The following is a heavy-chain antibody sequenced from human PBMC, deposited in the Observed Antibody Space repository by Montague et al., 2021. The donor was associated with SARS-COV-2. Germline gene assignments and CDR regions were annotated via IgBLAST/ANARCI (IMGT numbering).Heavy chain of an antibody. J-gene: IGHJ4*02. D-gene: IGHD3-3*01. CDR3: ARDLGGRGNTITIFGVVIPTFDY. Sequence: SLRLSCAASGFTFSSYEMNWVRQAPGKGLEWVSYISSSGSTIYYADSVKGRFTISRDNAKNSLYLQMNSLRAEGTAVYYCARDLGGRGNTITIFGVVIPTFDYWGQGTLVTVSS. CDR1: GFTFSSYE. CDR2: ISSSGSTI. V-gene: IGHV3-48*03.